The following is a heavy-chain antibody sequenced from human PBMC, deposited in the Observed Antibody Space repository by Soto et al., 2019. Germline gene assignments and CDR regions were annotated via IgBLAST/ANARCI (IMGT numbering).Heavy chain of an antibody. J-gene: IGHJ3*02. Sequence: QVQLQQWGAGLLKPSETLSLTCAVYGGFVTSGSYYWSWIRQPPGKGLEWIGEMSHGGGTNFNPSLKSRVTISVDTSKNQFTLKMSSVTAADTALYYCARVERGTATTVVDAFDIWGPGTMVTVSS. CDR1: GGFVTSGSYY. CDR3: ARVERGTATTVVDAFDI. D-gene: IGHD1-1*01. CDR2: MSHGGGT. V-gene: IGHV4-34*01.